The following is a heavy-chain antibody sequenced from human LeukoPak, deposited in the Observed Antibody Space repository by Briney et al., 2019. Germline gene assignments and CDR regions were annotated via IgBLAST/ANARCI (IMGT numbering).Heavy chain of an antibody. CDR2: ISSSSSYI. V-gene: IGHV3-21*01. J-gene: IGHJ4*02. Sequence: GGSLRLSCAASGVTFSSYGMNWVRQAPGKGLEWVSSISSSSSYIYYADSVKGRFTISRDNAKNSLYLQMNSLRAEDTAVYYCARDPGPTGFDYWGQGTLVTVSS. CDR1: GVTFSSYG. CDR3: ARDPGPTGFDY. D-gene: IGHD3-9*01.